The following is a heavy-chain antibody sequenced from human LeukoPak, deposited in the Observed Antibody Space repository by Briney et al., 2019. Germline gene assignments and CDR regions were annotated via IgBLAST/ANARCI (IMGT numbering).Heavy chain of an antibody. Sequence: AASVKVSCKASGYTFTSYYMHWVRQAPGQGLEWMGRINPNSGGTNYAQKFQGRVTMTRDTSISTAYMELSRLRSDDTAVYYCAREGGDSSSWYGVDIWGQGTMVTVSS. CDR2: INPNSGGT. J-gene: IGHJ3*02. CDR3: AREGGDSSSWYGVDI. D-gene: IGHD6-13*01. V-gene: IGHV1-2*06. CDR1: GYTFTSYY.